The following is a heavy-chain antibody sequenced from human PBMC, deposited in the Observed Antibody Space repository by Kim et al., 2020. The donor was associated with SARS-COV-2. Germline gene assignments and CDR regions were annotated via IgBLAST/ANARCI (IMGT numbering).Heavy chain of an antibody. J-gene: IGHJ4*02. CDR1: GYTFTSYG. Sequence: ASVKVSCKASGYTFTSYGISWVRQAPGQGLELMGWISAYNGNTNYAQKLQGRVTMTTDTSTSTAYMELRSLRSDDTAVYYCARDPNDILTGYYNAPSFDYWGQGTLVTVSS. D-gene: IGHD3-9*01. V-gene: IGHV1-18*04. CDR2: ISAYNGNT. CDR3: ARDPNDILTGYYNAPSFDY.